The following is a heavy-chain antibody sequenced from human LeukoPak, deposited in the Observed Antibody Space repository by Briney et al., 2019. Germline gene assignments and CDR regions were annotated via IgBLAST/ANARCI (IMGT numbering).Heavy chain of an antibody. CDR1: GGPFSGYY. Sequence: SETLSLTCAVYGGPFSGYYWSWIRQPPGKGLEWIGEINHSGSTNYNPSLKSRVTISVDTSKNQFSLKLSSVTAADTAVYYCARAPITDYYGSGNWFDPWGQGTLVTVSS. V-gene: IGHV4-34*01. CDR3: ARAPITDYYGSGNWFDP. D-gene: IGHD3-10*01. CDR2: INHSGST. J-gene: IGHJ5*02.